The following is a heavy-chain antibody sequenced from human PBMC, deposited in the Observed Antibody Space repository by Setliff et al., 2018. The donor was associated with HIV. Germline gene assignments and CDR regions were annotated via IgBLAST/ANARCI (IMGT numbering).Heavy chain of an antibody. D-gene: IGHD3-22*01. CDR1: GFTFSSYA. CDR3: ALPYDSSGYYAFDI. Sequence: PGGSLRLSCAASGFTFSSYAMHWVRQAPGKGLGWVAVISFDGSNKYYADSVKGRFTISRDNSKSTLYLQMNSLRAEDTAVYYCALPYDSSGYYAFDIWGQGTMVTVSS. V-gene: IGHV3-30-3*01. J-gene: IGHJ3*02. CDR2: ISFDGSNK.